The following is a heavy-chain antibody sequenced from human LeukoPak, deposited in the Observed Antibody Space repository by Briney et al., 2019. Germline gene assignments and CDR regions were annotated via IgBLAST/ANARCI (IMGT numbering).Heavy chain of an antibody. CDR2: INKDGTTT. J-gene: IGHJ4*02. CDR3: ARGAAGYVGASSFDY. CDR1: GFTFSRYY. Sequence: GGSLRLSCAASGFTFSRYYMHWVRQAPGTGLMWVSYINKDGTTTTYADSVKGRFTISRDKAKNMLYLQMNSPRAEDTAVYYCARGAAGYVGASSFDYWGQGTLVTVSS. D-gene: IGHD1-26*01. V-gene: IGHV3-74*01.